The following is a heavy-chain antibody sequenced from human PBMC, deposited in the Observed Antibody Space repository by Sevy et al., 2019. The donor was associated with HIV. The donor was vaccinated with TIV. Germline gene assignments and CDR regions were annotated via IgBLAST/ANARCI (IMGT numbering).Heavy chain of an antibody. CDR2: IYYSGST. V-gene: IGHV4-59*01. J-gene: IGHJ3*02. CDR3: ASGSGSYYDAFHI. D-gene: IGHD1-26*01. Sequence: SETLSLTCSVSGGPISGNFWTWIRQPPGKGLEWIGYIYYSGSTNSNPSLKSRVSISLDTSKNQFSLRLNSVTAADTAVYYCASGSGSYYDAFHIWGQGTMVTVSS. CDR1: GGPISGNF.